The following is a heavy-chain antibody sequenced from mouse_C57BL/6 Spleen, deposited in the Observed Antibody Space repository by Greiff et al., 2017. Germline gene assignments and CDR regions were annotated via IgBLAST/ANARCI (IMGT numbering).Heavy chain of an antibody. CDR1: GFSLTSYA. D-gene: IGHD2-2*01. Sequence: QVQLQESGPGLVAPSQSLSITCTVSGFSLTSYAISWVRQPPGKGLEWLGVIWTGGGTNYNSALKSRLSISKDNSKSQVFLKMNSLQTDDTARYYCARRSTLVTTNDWYFDVWGTGTTVTVSS. CDR3: ARRSTLVTTNDWYFDV. CDR2: IWTGGGT. V-gene: IGHV2-9-1*01. J-gene: IGHJ1*03.